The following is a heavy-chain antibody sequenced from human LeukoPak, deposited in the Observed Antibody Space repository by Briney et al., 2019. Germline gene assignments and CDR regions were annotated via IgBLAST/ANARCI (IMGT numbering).Heavy chain of an antibody. D-gene: IGHD2-21*02. CDR2: ISSSSSTI. CDR3: ARQINEAYCGGDCYSDDAFDI. CDR1: GFTFSSYS. J-gene: IGHJ3*02. Sequence: GGSLRLSCAASGFTFSSYSMNWVRQAPGKGLEWVSYISSSSSTIYYADSVKGRFTISRDNAKNSLYLQMNSLRAEDTAVYYCARQINEAYCGGDCYSDDAFDIWGQGTMVTVSS. V-gene: IGHV3-48*04.